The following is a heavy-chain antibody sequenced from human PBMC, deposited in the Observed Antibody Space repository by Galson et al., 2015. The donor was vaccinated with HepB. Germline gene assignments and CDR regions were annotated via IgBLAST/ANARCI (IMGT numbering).Heavy chain of an antibody. CDR2: IYPGDSDT. CDR3: ARGGPTECGLRGLFDS. D-gene: IGHD4-23*01. V-gene: IGHV5-51*01. Sequence: QSGAEVKKPGESLKISCKGSGYSFTIYWIGWVRQMPGKGLEWMGIIYPGDSDTRYSPSFQGQVTISADKSISTAYLQWSSLKASDTAMYYCARGGPTECGLRGLFDSWGQGTLVTVSS. J-gene: IGHJ5*01. CDR1: GYSFTIYW.